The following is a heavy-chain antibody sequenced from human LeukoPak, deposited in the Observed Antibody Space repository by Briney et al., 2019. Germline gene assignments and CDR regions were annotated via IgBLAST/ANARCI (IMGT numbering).Heavy chain of an antibody. CDR1: GFTFNIYA. J-gene: IGHJ6*03. CDR2: ISRSNKTT. V-gene: IGHV3-23*01. D-gene: IGHD2-2*02. CDR3: ANYILGLYYMDV. Sequence: GGSLRLSCGASGFTFNIYAMSWVRQAPGKGLEWVAGISRSNKTTYYADSVRGRFTISRDNSKNTLYLQMNSLRAEDTAVYYCANYILGLYYMDVWGKGTTVTVSS.